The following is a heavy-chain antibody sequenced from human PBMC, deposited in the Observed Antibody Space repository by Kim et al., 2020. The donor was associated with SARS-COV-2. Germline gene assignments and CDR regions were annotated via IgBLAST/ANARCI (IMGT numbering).Heavy chain of an antibody. Sequence: YGKGRFTITRDNSKNTLYLQMNSLRSEDTAVYYCAKDGPLGLRPGYYFDYWGQGTLVTVSS. CDR3: AKDGPLGLRPGYYFDY. V-gene: IGHV3-33*06. J-gene: IGHJ4*02. D-gene: IGHD4-17*01.